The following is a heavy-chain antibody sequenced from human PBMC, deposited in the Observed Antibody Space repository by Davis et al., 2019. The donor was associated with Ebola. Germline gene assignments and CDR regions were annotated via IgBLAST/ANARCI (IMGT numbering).Heavy chain of an antibody. V-gene: IGHV3-53*01. CDR2: IYSGGIT. D-gene: IGHD6-19*01. CDR3: ARGGGGWFWAFDY. J-gene: IGHJ4*02. Sequence: GESLKISCAASGSSVRAHYMTWVRQVPGQGLEWVSLIYSGGITTYSDSVKGRFTISRDDSKNMVYLQMSGLRAEDTAVYYCARGGGGWFWAFDYWGQGTLVSVSS. CDR1: GSSVRAHY.